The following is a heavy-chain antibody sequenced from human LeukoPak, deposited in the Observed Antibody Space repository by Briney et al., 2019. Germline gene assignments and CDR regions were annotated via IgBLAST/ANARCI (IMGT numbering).Heavy chain of an antibody. CDR2: INHSGST. D-gene: IGHD6-13*01. Sequence: PSETLSLTCAAYGGSFSGYYWSWIRQPPGKGLEWIGEINHSGSTNYNPSLKSRVTISVDTSKNQFSLKLSSVTAADTAVYYCARGWGQLVSNWGQGTLVTVSS. J-gene: IGHJ4*02. CDR1: GGSFSGYY. V-gene: IGHV4-34*01. CDR3: ARGWGQLVSN.